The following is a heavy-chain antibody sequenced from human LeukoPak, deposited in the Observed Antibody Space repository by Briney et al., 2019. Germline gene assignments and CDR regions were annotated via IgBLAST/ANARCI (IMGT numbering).Heavy chain of an antibody. CDR3: ARSWGIVGATGPIDY. CDR1: GGTFSSYA. CDR2: IIPILGIA. V-gene: IGHV1-69*04. J-gene: IGHJ4*02. Sequence: GASVKVSCKASGGTFSSYAISWVRQAPGRGLAWMGRIIPILGIANYAQKFQGRVTITADKSTSTAYMELSSLRSEDAAVYYCARSWGIVGATGPIDYWGQGTLVTVSS. D-gene: IGHD1-26*01.